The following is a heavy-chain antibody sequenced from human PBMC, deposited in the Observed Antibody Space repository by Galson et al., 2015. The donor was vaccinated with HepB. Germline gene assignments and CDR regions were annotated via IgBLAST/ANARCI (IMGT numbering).Heavy chain of an antibody. D-gene: IGHD3-10*01. CDR1: GGTFSSYA. CDR3: ASGFSMVRGVDYGMDV. J-gene: IGHJ6*02. V-gene: IGHV1-18*01. CDR2: ISAYNGNT. Sequence: SVKVSCKASGGTFSSYAISWVRQAPGQGLEWMGWISAYNGNTNYAQKLQGRVTMTTDTSTSTAYMELRSLRSDDTAVYYCASGFSMVRGVDYGMDVWGQGTTVTVSS.